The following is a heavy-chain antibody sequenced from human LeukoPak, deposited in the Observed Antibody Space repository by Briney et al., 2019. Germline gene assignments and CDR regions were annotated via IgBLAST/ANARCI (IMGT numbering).Heavy chain of an antibody. CDR1: GFTFTTSA. J-gene: IGHJ4*02. CDR3: AVGPIAAAGTGDY. D-gene: IGHD6-13*01. Sequence: GTSVTVSCTASGFTFTTSAVPRVRQARGQRLEWIGGIVVGSGNTNYAQKFQERVTITSDMSTSTTYMELSSLRSEDTAVYYCAVGPIAAAGTGDYWGQGTLVTVSS. CDR2: IVVGSGNT. V-gene: IGHV1-58*01.